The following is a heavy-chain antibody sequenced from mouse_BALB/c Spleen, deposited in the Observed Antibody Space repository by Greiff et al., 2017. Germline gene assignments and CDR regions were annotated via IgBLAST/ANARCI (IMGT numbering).Heavy chain of an antibody. CDR1: GYSITSGYY. V-gene: IGHV3-6*02. Sequence: EVQRVESGPGLVKPSQSLSLTCSVTGYSITSGYYWNWIRQFPGNKLEWMGYISYDGSNNYNPSLKNRISITRDTSKNQFFLKLNSVTTEDTATYYCARDGYGYDAWFAYWGQGTLVTVSA. CDR2: ISYDGSN. J-gene: IGHJ3*01. CDR3: ARDGYGYDAWFAY. D-gene: IGHD2-2*01.